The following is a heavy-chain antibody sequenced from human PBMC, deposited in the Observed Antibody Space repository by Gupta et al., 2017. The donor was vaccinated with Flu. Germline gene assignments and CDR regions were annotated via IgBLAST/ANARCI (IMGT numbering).Heavy chain of an antibody. CDR1: GFTFSSYG. J-gene: IGHJ4*02. V-gene: IGHV3-33*01. Sequence: QVQLVESGGGVVQPGRSLRLSCAASGFTFSSYGMHWVRQAPGKGLEWVAVIWYDGSNKYYADSVKGRFTISRDNSKNTLYLQMNSLRAEDTAVYYCARDRSGDIVLMVSEGYFDYWGQGTLVTVSS. D-gene: IGHD2-8*01. CDR2: IWYDGSNK. CDR3: ARDRSGDIVLMVSEGYFDY.